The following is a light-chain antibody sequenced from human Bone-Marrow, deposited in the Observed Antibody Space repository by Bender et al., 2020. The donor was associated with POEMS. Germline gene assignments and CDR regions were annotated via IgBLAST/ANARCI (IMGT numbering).Light chain of an antibody. J-gene: IGLJ3*02. CDR2: GNS. Sequence: QSVLTQAPSTSETPGQSITIFCSGSNSDIGNHYVSWYQQVPGTAPTLLIYGNSNRPSGVPDRFSGSKSGTSASLAITGLQAEDEGDYYCQSYDNSLGGWVFGGGTKLTVL. CDR1: NSDIGNHY. CDR3: QSYDNSLGGWV. V-gene: IGLV1-40*01.